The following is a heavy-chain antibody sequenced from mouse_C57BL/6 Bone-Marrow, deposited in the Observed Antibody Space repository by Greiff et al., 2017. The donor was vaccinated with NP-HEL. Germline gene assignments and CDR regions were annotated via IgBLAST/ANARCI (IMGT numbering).Heavy chain of an antibody. CDR3: AREDYDYLFDY. D-gene: IGHD2-4*01. CDR1: GYTFTDYY. CDR2: INPNNGGT. V-gene: IGHV1-26*01. J-gene: IGHJ2*01. Sequence: EVQLQQSGPELVKPGASVKISRKASGYTFTDYYMNWVKQSHGKSLEWIGDINPNNGGTSYNQKFKGKATLTVDKSSSTAYMELRSLTSEDSAVYYCAREDYDYLFDYWGQGTTLTVSS.